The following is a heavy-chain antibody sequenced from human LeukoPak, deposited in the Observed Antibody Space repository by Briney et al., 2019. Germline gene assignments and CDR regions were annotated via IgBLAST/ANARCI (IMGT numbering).Heavy chain of an antibody. CDR3: ARLAYCSNDVCYSNYYYSMDV. CDR2: SYPDDSDT. V-gene: IGHV5-51*01. Sequence: GESLKISCKGSGYTFSSYWIGWVRQMPGKGLEWMGISYPDDSDTRHSPSFQGQVTISADKSISTAYLQWSSLKASDTAMYYCARLAYCSNDVCYSNYYYSMDVWGKGTTVTVSS. J-gene: IGHJ6*03. CDR1: GYTFSSYW. D-gene: IGHD2-8*01.